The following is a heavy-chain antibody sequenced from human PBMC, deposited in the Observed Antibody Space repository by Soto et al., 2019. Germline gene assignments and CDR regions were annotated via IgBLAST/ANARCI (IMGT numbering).Heavy chain of an antibody. V-gene: IGHV3-23*01. CDR2: VSGGGGST. CDR1: GFTFNDYA. Sequence: GGSLRLSCAASGFTFNDYAMSWVRQAPGKWLEWVSVVSGGGGSTIYAVSVKGRFTISRDNSKNTLYLQMYSLRAEDTAVYYCAKDRGGTPGHDAFDNWGQGTMVTVSS. D-gene: IGHD1-1*01. CDR3: AKDRGGTPGHDAFDN. J-gene: IGHJ3*02.